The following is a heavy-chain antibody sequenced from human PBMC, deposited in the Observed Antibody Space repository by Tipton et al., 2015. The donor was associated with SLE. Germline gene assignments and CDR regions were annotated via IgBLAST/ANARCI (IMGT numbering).Heavy chain of an antibody. Sequence: GLVKPSETLSLTCTVSGYSISSGYYWGWIRQPPGKGVEWIGEINHRGGTNYNPSLRSRVTISVDSSKNQFSLKLSSVTAADTAVYYCARGVYDSSDYYPYFDYWGQGTLVTVSS. D-gene: IGHD3-22*01. CDR2: INHRGGT. J-gene: IGHJ4*02. CDR3: ARGVYDSSDYYPYFDY. CDR1: GYSISSGYY. V-gene: IGHV4-38-2*02.